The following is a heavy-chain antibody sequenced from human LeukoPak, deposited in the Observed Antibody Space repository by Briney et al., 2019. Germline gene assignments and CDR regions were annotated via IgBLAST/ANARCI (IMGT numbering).Heavy chain of an antibody. CDR2: IYPGDSDT. CDR1: GFSFTSYW. J-gene: IGHJ5*02. V-gene: IGHV5-51*01. CDR3: VREGVLASMGGPYNWFDP. Sequence: GESLKISCKGSGFSFTSYWIGWVRQMPGKGLEWMGIIYPGDSDTRYSPSFQGQVIISADKSIRTAYLQWSSLKASDTAMYYCVREGVLASMGGPYNWFDPWGPGTLVTVSS. D-gene: IGHD2-2*01.